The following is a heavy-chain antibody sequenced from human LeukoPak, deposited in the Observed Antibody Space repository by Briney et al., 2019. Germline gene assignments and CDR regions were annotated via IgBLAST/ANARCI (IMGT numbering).Heavy chain of an antibody. J-gene: IGHJ5*02. Sequence: PGGSLRLSCAASGFIFSSYGLHWVRQAPGKGLEGVAVICYDGSKQYYEAAVKGRFTISKATFNNTLYLQMNSLRVEDTAIYFCARDVGSSNWNLNWFDPWGQGTLVTVSS. D-gene: IGHD6-13*01. CDR3: ARDVGSSNWNLNWFDP. CDR2: ICYDGSKQ. CDR1: GFIFSSYG. V-gene: IGHV3-33*08.